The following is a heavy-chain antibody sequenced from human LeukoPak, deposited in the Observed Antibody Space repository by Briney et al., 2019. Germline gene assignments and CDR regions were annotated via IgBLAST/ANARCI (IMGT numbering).Heavy chain of an antibody. CDR1: GFTFSKYG. CDR3: ARADNGSGSYAFDI. V-gene: IGHV3-33*08. J-gene: IGHJ3*02. Sequence: GTSLRLSCAASGFTFSKYGMHWVRQAPGKGLEWVAVIWHGQKKEYYADSVKGRFTISRDNSENTLDLQMRSLRAEDTAVYYCARADNGSGSYAFDIWGQGTRVTVSS. CDR2: IWHGQKKE. D-gene: IGHD3-10*01.